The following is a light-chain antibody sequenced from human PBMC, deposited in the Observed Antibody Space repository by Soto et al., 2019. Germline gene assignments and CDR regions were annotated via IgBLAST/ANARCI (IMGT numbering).Light chain of an antibody. J-gene: IGKJ4*01. Sequence: AIQLTQSPSPLSPPVEDRFTITCRASQGITIGLAWYQQKPGQVPKLLIYDASTLQSGVPSRFSGSGSGTDFTLTISSLQPEDFATYHCHHVYSYPLTFGGGTKVEIK. CDR1: QGITIG. CDR3: HHVYSYPLT. V-gene: IGKV1-13*02. CDR2: DAS.